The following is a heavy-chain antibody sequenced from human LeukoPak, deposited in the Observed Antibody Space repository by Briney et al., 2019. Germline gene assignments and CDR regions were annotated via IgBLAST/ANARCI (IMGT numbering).Heavy chain of an antibody. CDR2: INPNSGGT. CDR3: ARGVYSSSWMNYYYYMDV. J-gene: IGHJ6*03. Sequence: GASVKVSCKASGYTFTGYYMHWVRQAPGQGLEWMGWINPNSGGTNYAQKFQGRVTMTRDTSISTAYMELSRLRSDDTAVYYCARGVYSSSWMNYYYYMDVWGKGTTVTVSS. CDR1: GYTFTGYY. D-gene: IGHD6-13*01. V-gene: IGHV1-2*02.